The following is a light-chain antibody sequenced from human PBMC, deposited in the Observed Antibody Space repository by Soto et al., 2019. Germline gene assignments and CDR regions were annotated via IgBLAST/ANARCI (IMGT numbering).Light chain of an antibody. J-gene: IGKJ4*01. CDR2: WAS. CDR1: QTILYSSNNKNR. CDR3: QQYYSTPPLT. V-gene: IGKV4-1*01. Sequence: DIVMTQSPDSLAVSLGERATINCKSSQTILYSSNNKNRLAWYQQKPGQPPKLLIYWASIREFGVPDRFSGSGSGTDFTLTISSLQAEDVAVYYCQQYYSTPPLTFGGGTKVEIK.